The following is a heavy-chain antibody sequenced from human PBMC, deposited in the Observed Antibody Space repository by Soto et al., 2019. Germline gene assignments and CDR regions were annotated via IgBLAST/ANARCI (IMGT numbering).Heavy chain of an antibody. J-gene: IGHJ5*02. Sequence: FLTCTVSGGSISSYYWSWIRQPPGKGLEWIGYIYYSGSTNYNPSLKSRVTISVDTSKNQFSLKLSSVTAADTAVYYCARDGVIGSAYNWFDPWGQGTLVTVSS. CDR2: IYYSGST. CDR3: ARDGVIGSAYNWFDP. V-gene: IGHV4-59*01. D-gene: IGHD6-6*01. CDR1: GGSISSYY.